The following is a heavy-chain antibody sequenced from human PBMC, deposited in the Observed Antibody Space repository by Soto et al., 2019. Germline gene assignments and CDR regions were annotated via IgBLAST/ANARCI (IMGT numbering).Heavy chain of an antibody. CDR2: INHSGSN. D-gene: IGHD1-26*01. Sequence: SETLSLTCAVYGGSFSGYYWSCIRQRPGKGLEWIGEINHSGSNNYNPSLKSRVTISVDKYKNQFSLTLSSVTAADTAVYYCERVLLRGLVEYWGQGTLVTVS. J-gene: IGHJ4*02. CDR1: GGSFSGYY. V-gene: IGHV4-34*01. CDR3: ERVLLRGLVEY.